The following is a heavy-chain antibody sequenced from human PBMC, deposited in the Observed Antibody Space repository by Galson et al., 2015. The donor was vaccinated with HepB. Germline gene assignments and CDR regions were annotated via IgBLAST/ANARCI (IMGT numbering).Heavy chain of an antibody. J-gene: IGHJ2*01. CDR3: ATLIVVVPAAPFDL. CDR2: FDPKDGET. CDR1: GYTLTELS. V-gene: IGHV1-24*01. Sequence: SVKVSCKVSGYTLTELSMHWVRQAPGKGLEWMGGFDPKDGETIYAQKFQGRVTMTEDTSTDTAYMELSSLRSEDTAVYYCATLIVVVPAAPFDLWGRGTLVTVSS. D-gene: IGHD2-2*01.